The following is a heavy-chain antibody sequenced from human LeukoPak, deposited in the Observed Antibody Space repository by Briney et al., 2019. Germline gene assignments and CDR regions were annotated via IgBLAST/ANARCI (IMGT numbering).Heavy chain of an antibody. D-gene: IGHD6-13*01. CDR2: ISSSSSYI. CDR1: GFTFSSYS. J-gene: IGHJ4*02. V-gene: IGHV3-21*01. CDR3: ATFSGSWDFDY. Sequence: PGGSLRLSCAASGFTFSSYSMNWVRQAPGEGLEWVSSISSSSSYIYYADSVKGRFTISRDNAKNSLYLQMNSLRAEDTAVYYCATFSGSWDFDYWGQGTLVTVSS.